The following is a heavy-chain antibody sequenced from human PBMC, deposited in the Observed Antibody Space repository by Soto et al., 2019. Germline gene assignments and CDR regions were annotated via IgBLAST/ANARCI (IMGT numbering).Heavy chain of an antibody. CDR2: IFSNDEK. Sequence: QVTLKESGPVLVKPTETLTLTCTVSGFSLSNARMGVSWIRQPPGKALEWLAHIFSNDEKSYSTSLKSRLTISKDTSKRQVVLTMTNMDPVDTATYYCARIRVDILTGYGYYFDYWGQGTLVTVSS. CDR3: ARIRVDILTGYGYYFDY. J-gene: IGHJ4*02. V-gene: IGHV2-26*01. CDR1: GFSLSNARMG. D-gene: IGHD3-9*01.